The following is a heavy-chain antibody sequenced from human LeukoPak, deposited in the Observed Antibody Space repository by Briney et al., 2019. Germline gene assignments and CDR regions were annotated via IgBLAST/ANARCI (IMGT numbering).Heavy chain of an antibody. CDR2: INPNSGGT. CDR3: ARDLRDSLSDAFDI. J-gene: IGHJ3*02. V-gene: IGHV1-2*02. D-gene: IGHD2/OR15-2a*01. Sequence: ASAKVSCKASGYTFTGYYMHWVRQAPGQGLEWMGWINPNSGGTNYAQKFQGRVTMTRDTSISTAYMELSRLRSDDTAVYYCARDLRDSLSDAFDIWGQGTMVTVSS. CDR1: GYTFTGYY.